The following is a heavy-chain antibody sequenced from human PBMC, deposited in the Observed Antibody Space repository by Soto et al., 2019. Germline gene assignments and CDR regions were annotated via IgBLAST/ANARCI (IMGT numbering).Heavy chain of an antibody. Sequence: SETLSLTCAVYGGSFSGDYYWSWIRQPPGKGLEWIGEINHSGSTNYNPSLKSRVTISVDTSKNQFSLKLSSVTAADTAVYYCARGRGILRWWGQGTLVTVSS. D-gene: IGHD3-16*01. CDR2: INHSGST. CDR3: ARGRGILRW. V-gene: IGHV4-34*01. J-gene: IGHJ4*02. CDR1: GGSFSGDYY.